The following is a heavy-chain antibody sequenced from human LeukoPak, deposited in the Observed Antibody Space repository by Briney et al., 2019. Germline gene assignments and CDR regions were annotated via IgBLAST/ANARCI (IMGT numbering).Heavy chain of an antibody. D-gene: IGHD3-3*01. CDR2: INAGNGNT. CDR1: GYTFTSYA. CDR3: ARPKTLRFLEWLFYY. Sequence: VASVKVSCKASGYTFTSYAMHWVRQAPGQRLEWMGWINAGNGNTKYSQKFQGRVTITRDTSASTAYMELSSPRSEDTAVYYCARPKTLRFLEWLFYYWGQGTLVTASS. J-gene: IGHJ4*02. V-gene: IGHV1-3*01.